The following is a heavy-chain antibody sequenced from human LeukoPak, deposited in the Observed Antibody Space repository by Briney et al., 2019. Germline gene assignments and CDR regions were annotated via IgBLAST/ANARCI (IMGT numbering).Heavy chain of an antibody. Sequence: SETLSLTCAVYGGSFSGYYWSWIRQPPGKGLEWIGEINHSGSTNYNPSLKSRVTISVDTSKNQFSLKLSSVTAADTAVYYCARAYSSGWYVVGMDVWGQGTTVTVSS. CDR1: GGSFSGYY. J-gene: IGHJ6*02. CDR3: ARAYSSGWYVVGMDV. D-gene: IGHD6-19*01. V-gene: IGHV4-34*01. CDR2: INHSGST.